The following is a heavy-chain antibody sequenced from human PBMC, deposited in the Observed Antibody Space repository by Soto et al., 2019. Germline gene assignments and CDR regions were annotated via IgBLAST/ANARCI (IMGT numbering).Heavy chain of an antibody. CDR2: SSNSGSFT. D-gene: IGHD4-4*01. CDR3: VRSGDDYNLLDY. J-gene: IGHJ4*02. CDR1: GFTFSDHY. Sequence: GGSLRLSCAASGFTFSDHYMSWIRQAPGKGLEWIGYSSNSGSFTRYADSVKGRFSISRDNAKNSLYLQINSLRGDDTAIYYCVRSGDDYNLLDYWGQGTPVTVSS. V-gene: IGHV3-11*06.